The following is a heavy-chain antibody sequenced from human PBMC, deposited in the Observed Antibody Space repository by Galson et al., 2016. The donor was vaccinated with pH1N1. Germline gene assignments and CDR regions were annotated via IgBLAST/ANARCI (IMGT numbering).Heavy chain of an antibody. V-gene: IGHV3-30*03. CDR1: GFTFSNYA. D-gene: IGHD6-13*01. CDR3: ARAIAAADSA. Sequence: SLRLSCAASGFTFSNYAMSWVRQAPGKGLEWVAVISHDGTVTYYADSVRGRFTISRDSSKNTLSLQMNSLRAEDTAVYYCARAIAAADSAWGQGTMVTVSS. J-gene: IGHJ3*01. CDR2: ISHDGTVT.